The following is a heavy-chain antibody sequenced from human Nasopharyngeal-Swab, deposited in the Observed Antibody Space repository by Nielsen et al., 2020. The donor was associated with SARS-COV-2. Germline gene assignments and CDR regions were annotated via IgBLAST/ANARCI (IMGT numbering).Heavy chain of an antibody. CDR3: ARAKWVRSPPTSFYYAMDV. V-gene: IGHV4-34*01. CDR2: INQSGSA. J-gene: IGHJ6*02. CDR1: GGSFSVYY. D-gene: IGHD1-26*01. Sequence: TLSLTCAVYGGSFSVYYWTWVRQAPGKGLEWIGEINQSGSADYHPSFKSRVTISLDTSKNQFSLRLTSLTAADTAIYYCARAKWVRSPPTSFYYAMDVWGQGTTVTVSS.